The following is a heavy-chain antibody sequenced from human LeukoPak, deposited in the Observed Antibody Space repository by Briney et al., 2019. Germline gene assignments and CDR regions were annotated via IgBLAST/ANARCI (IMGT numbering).Heavy chain of an antibody. CDR2: FDPEDGET. D-gene: IGHD3-3*01. CDR1: GYTLTELS. CDR3: ATESPNYDSWSGYGYRGMDV. Sequence: GASVKVSCKVSGYTLTELSMHWVRQAPGKGLEWMGGFDPEDGETIYAQKFQGRVTMTEDTSTDTAYMELSSLRSEDTAVYYCATESPNYDSWSGYGYRGMDVWGQGTTVTVSS. J-gene: IGHJ6*02. V-gene: IGHV1-24*01.